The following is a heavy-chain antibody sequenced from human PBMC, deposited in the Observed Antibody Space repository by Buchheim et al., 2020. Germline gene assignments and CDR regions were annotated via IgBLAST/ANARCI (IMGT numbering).Heavy chain of an antibody. CDR2: ISTSGSII. Sequence: QVQLEESGGGLVKPGGSLRLSCAASGFTFSDYYMSWVRQAPGKGLEWVSYISTSGSIISNADSVKGRFTISRDNAKNSMYLQMNSLRAEDTAVYYCARQMTTVTTFDYWGQGTL. J-gene: IGHJ4*02. CDR1: GFTFSDYY. CDR3: ARQMTTVTTFDY. D-gene: IGHD4-17*01. V-gene: IGHV3-11*04.